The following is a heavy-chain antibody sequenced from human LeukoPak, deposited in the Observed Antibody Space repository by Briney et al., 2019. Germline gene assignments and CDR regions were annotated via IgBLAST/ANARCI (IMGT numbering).Heavy chain of an antibody. CDR1: GGTFSSYA. D-gene: IGHD2-21*02. CDR2: IIPIFGTA. V-gene: IGHV1-69*13. J-gene: IGHJ5*02. Sequence: ASVKVSCKTSGGTFSSYAISWVRQAPGQGLEWMGGIIPIFGTANYAQKFQGRVTITADGSTSTAYIELSSLRSEDTAVYYCARCRGDCYSGWFDPWGQGTLVTVSS. CDR3: ARCRGDCYSGWFDP.